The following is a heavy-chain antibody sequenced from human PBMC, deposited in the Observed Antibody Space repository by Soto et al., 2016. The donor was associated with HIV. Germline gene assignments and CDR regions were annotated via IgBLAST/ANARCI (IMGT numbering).Heavy chain of an antibody. D-gene: IGHD3-10*01. Sequence: EVQLVETGGGLIQPGGSLRLSCAASGFTVSSNQMNWVRQAPGKGLEWVSVIYSGGNTYYADSVKGRFTISRDNSKNTLYLQMNSLRAEDTAVYYCARDKRMEGSYSFTYSYYGMDVVGPRDHGHRLL. V-gene: IGHV3-53*02. CDR2: IYSGGNT. J-gene: IGHJ6*02. CDR1: GFTVSSNQ. CDR3: ARDKRMEGSYSFTYSYYGMDV.